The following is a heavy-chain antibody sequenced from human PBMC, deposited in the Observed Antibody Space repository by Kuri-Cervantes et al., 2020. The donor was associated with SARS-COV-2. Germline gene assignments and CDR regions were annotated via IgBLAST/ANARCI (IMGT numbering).Heavy chain of an antibody. CDR2: IYYSGST. CDR3: ARRSGYCSSTSCYFFDY. Sequence: SETLSLTCTVSDGSISSSSYYWGWIRQPPGKGLEWIGSIYYSGSTYYNPSLKSRVTISVDTSKNQFSLRLSSVTAADTAVYYCARRSGYCSSTSCYFFDYWGQGTLVTVSS. CDR1: DGSISSSSYY. D-gene: IGHD2-2*01. J-gene: IGHJ4*02. V-gene: IGHV4-39*07.